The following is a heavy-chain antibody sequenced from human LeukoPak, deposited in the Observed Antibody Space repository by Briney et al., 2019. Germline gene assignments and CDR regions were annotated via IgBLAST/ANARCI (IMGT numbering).Heavy chain of an antibody. J-gene: IGHJ6*02. CDR3: ARDGATVTTPCYYYGMDV. D-gene: IGHD4-17*01. Sequence: ASVKVSCKASGYIFTSYGINWVRQAPGQGPEWMGWISANNGNTNYAQKLQGRVTMTTDTFTSTAYMELRSLRSDDTAVYYCARDGATVTTPCYYYGMDVWGQGTTVTVSS. CDR1: GYIFTSYG. CDR2: ISANNGNT. V-gene: IGHV1-18*04.